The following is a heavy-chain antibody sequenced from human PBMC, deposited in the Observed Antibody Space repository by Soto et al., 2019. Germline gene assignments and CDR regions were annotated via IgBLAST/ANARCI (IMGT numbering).Heavy chain of an antibody. CDR1: GFAFSSYG. D-gene: IGHD5-18*01. J-gene: IGHJ4*02. CDR3: VSDRGYGHASVPYS. CDR2: ISYGGSLQ. Sequence: QAQLVESGGGVVQPGRSLRLSCAASGFAFSSYGMHWVRQAPGTGLEWVAVISYGGSLQYYADSVKGRFTISRDNSKNMVLLQMSSLRAEDTAVYYCVSDRGYGHASVPYSWGQGTLVSVSS. V-gene: IGHV3-30*03.